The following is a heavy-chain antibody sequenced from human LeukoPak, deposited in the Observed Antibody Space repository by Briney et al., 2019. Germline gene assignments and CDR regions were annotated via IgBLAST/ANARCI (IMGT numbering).Heavy chain of an antibody. V-gene: IGHV1-69*04. J-gene: IGHJ6*02. CDR1: GGTFSSYA. Sequence: GAAVKVSCKASGGTFSSYAISWVRQAPGQGLEWMGRINPIFGIANYAQKFQGRVTITADKSTSTAYMELSSLRSEDTAVYYCERVRIEVAGTLLYGMDVWGQGSTVTVSS. CDR3: ERVRIEVAGTLLYGMDV. CDR2: INPIFGIA. D-gene: IGHD6-13*01.